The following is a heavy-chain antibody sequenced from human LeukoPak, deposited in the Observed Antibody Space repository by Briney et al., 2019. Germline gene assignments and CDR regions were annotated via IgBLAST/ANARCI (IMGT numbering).Heavy chain of an antibody. J-gene: IGHJ5*02. D-gene: IGHD6-19*01. CDR1: GGSFSGYY. CDR3: ARAPFVFPVAGTYNWFDP. Sequence: SETLSLTCAVYGGSFSGYYWSWIRQPPGKGLEWIGEINHSGSTNYNPSLESRVTISVDTSKNQFSLKLSSVTAADTAVYYCARAPFVFPVAGTYNWFDPWGQGTLVTVSS. CDR2: INHSGST. V-gene: IGHV4-34*01.